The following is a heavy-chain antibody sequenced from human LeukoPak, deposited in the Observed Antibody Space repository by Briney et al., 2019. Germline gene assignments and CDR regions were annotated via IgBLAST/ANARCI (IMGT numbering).Heavy chain of an antibody. CDR3: ARDLLGDYGTFDI. J-gene: IGHJ3*02. CDR1: GGSITTHY. V-gene: IGHV4-4*07. D-gene: IGHD4-17*01. CDR2: VYNTGST. Sequence: PSETPSLTCTVSGGSITTHYWSWIRQPAGREVEWIGRVYNTGSTKYNPSLESRVTMSVDTSSNRFSLRLRSVTAADTAVYYCARDLLGDYGTFDIWGQGAMVTVSS.